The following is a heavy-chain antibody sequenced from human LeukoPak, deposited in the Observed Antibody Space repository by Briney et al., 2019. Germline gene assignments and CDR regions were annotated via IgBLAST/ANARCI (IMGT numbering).Heavy chain of an antibody. CDR3: ASPAGTNYYYYMDV. Sequence: ASVKVSCKASGYTFTGYYMHWVRQAPGQGLEWMGWINPNSGGTNYAQKFQGRVTMTRDTPISTAYMELSRLRSDDTAVYYCASPAGTNYYYYMDVWGKGTTVTVSS. V-gene: IGHV1-2*02. CDR2: INPNSGGT. D-gene: IGHD4-17*01. CDR1: GYTFTGYY. J-gene: IGHJ6*03.